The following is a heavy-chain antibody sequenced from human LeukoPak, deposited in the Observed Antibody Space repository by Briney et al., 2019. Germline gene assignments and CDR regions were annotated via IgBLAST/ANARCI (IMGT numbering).Heavy chain of an antibody. D-gene: IGHD2-8*01. CDR2: VNPNSGNT. Sequence: GASVKVSCKASGYTFTSYDINWVRQATGQGLEWMGWVNPNSGNTGYARKFQGRVTMTRSTSISTAYMELSSLTSEDTAVYYCAVDFVGSTNVFDYWGQGTLVTVSS. V-gene: IGHV1-8*01. CDR1: GYTFTSYD. J-gene: IGHJ4*02. CDR3: AVDFVGSTNVFDY.